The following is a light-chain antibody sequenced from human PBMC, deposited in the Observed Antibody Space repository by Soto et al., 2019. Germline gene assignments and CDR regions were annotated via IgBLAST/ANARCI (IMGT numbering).Light chain of an antibody. J-gene: IGKJ1*01. CDR3: QKSYSSPPT. CDR1: QSISNH. V-gene: IGKV1-39*01. Sequence: DIQMTQSPSSLSASVADRVIITCRASQSISNHLNWYQQKPGKAPKLLIFAASSLQSGVPSRFSGSRSGPDFTLTIRSLQPEDFATYYCQKSYSSPPTFGQGTKVEIK. CDR2: AAS.